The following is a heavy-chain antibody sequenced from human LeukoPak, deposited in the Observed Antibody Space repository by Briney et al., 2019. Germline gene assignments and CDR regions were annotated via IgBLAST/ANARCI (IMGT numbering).Heavy chain of an antibody. D-gene: IGHD4-17*01. J-gene: IGHJ4*02. CDR2: INPSGGST. CDR3: ARTSRTTGDFDY. V-gene: IGHV1-46*01. CDR1: GYTFTSYG. Sequence: ASVKVSCKASGYTFTSYGISWVRQAPGQGLEWMGIINPSGGSTSYAQKFQGRVTMTRDTSTSTVYMELSSLRSEDTAVYYCARTSRTTGDFDYWGQGTLVTVSS.